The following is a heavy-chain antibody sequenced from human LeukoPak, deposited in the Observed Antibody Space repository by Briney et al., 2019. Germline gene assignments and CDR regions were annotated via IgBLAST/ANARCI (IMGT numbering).Heavy chain of an antibody. D-gene: IGHD3-22*01. CDR3: AREGVKIVVVEGAFDI. J-gene: IGHJ3*02. Sequence: GGSLRLSCAASGFTFSSYAMHWVRQAPGKGLEWVAVIPYDGSNKYYADSVKGRLTISRDNSKNTLYLQMNSLRAEDTAVYYCAREGVKIVVVEGAFDIWGQGTMVTVSS. V-gene: IGHV3-30*01. CDR2: IPYDGSNK. CDR1: GFTFSSYA.